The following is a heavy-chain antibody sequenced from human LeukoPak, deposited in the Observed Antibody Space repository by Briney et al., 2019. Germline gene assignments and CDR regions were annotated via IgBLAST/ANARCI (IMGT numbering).Heavy chain of an antibody. CDR2: IYTSGST. CDR3: AGITMVWESSY. J-gene: IGHJ4*02. Sequence: SETLSLTCTVSGGSISSGSYYWSWIRQPAGKGLEWIGRIYTSGSTNYNPSLKSRVTISVDTSKNQFSLKLSSVTAADTAVYYCAGITMVWESSYWGQGTLVTVSS. CDR1: GGSISSGSYY. V-gene: IGHV4-61*02. D-gene: IGHD3-10*01.